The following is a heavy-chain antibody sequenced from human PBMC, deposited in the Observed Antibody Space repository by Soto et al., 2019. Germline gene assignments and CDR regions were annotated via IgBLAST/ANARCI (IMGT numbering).Heavy chain of an antibody. CDR2: ISGSGGST. D-gene: IGHD6-19*01. CDR1: GFTFSSYA. Sequence: PGGSLRLSCAASGFTFSSYAMSWVRQAPGKGLEWVSAISGSGGSTYYADSVKGRFTISRDNSKNTLYLQMNSLRAEDTAVYYCAKESGRCSGSRNWFDPWGQGTLVTVSS. J-gene: IGHJ5*02. V-gene: IGHV3-23*01. CDR3: AKESGRCSGSRNWFDP.